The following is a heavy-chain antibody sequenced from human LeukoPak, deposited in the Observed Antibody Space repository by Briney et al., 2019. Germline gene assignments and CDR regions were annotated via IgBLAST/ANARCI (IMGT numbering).Heavy chain of an antibody. D-gene: IGHD3-16*02. V-gene: IGHV4-61*08. CDR3: ARGAYDYVWGSYHHNWFDP. CDR1: GGSVRSADFY. CDR2: IYYSGST. J-gene: IGHJ5*02. Sequence: PSETLSLTCTVSGGSVRSADFYWTWIRQPPGKGLEWIGYIYYSGSTNYNPSLKSRVTISVDTSKNQFSLKLSSVTAADTAVYYCARGAYDYVWGSYHHNWFDPWGQGTLVTVSS.